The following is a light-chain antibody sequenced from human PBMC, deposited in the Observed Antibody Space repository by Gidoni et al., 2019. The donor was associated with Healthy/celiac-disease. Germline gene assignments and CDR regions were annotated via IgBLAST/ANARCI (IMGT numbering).Light chain of an antibody. CDR1: QSISSY. V-gene: IGKV1-39*01. J-gene: IGKJ2*01. CDR2: AAS. CDR3: QQSYSTPYT. Sequence: DIQLTHSPSSLSASVGDRVTITCRASQSISSYFNWYQQKPGKAPKLLIYAASSLQSGVPSRFSGSGSGTDFTLTISSLQPEDFATYYCQQSYSTPYTFXQXTKLEIK.